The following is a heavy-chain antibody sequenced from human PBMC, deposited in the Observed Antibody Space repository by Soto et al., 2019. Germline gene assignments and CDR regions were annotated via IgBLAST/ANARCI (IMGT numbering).Heavy chain of an antibody. Sequence: QVQLQESGPGLVKPSQTLSLTCTVSGVSISSGGYYWSWIRQHPGKGLEWIGYIYYSGSTYYNPYLKSRVTISIDTSRNQFSLKLSSVTAADTAVYYCASRYSVYANRFDYWGQGTLVTVSS. D-gene: IGHD5-12*01. V-gene: IGHV4-31*03. J-gene: IGHJ4*02. CDR1: GVSISSGGYY. CDR3: ASRYSVYANRFDY. CDR2: IYYSGST.